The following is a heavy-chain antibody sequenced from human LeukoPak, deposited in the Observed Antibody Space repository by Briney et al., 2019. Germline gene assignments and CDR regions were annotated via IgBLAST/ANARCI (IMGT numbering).Heavy chain of an antibody. CDR1: GFTFSTSP. CDR3: VKALTDDAFDI. V-gene: IGHV3-64D*06. Sequence: GGSLRLSCSASGFTFSTSPMHWVRQAPGKGLEYFSAISRNGDTTYYADSVKGRFTISRDNSKNTLYLQMSSLRPEDTAVYYCVKALTDDAFDIWAKGQWSPSLQ. J-gene: IGHJ3*02. CDR2: ISRNGDTT.